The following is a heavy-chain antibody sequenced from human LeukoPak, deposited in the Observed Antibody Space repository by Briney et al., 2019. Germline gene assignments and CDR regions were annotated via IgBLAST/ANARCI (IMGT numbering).Heavy chain of an antibody. CDR3: ARDGTYYDFWSGFYWPDY. CDR1: GFTVSSYW. V-gene: IGHV3-7*01. D-gene: IGHD3-3*01. J-gene: IGHJ4*02. CDR2: IKQDGSEK. Sequence: GGSLRLSCAASGFTVSSYWMSWVRQAPGKGLEWVANIKQDGSEKYYVDSVKGRFTISRDNAKNSLYLQMNSLRAEDTAVYYCARDGTYYDFWSGFYWPDYWGQGTLVTVSS.